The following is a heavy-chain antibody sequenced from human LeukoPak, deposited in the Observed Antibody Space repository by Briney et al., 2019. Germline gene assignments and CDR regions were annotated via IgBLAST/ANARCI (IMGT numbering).Heavy chain of an antibody. J-gene: IGHJ4*02. D-gene: IGHD6-25*01. CDR3: ARARGTEAIDY. V-gene: IGHV4-59*12. CDR1: GGSISSYY. Sequence: SETLSLTCTVSGGSISSYYWSWIRQPPGKGLEWIGYIYYSGSTNYNPSLKSRVTISVDTSKNQFSLKMRSVTAADTAVYYCARARGTEAIDYWGQGNLVTVSS. CDR2: IYYSGST.